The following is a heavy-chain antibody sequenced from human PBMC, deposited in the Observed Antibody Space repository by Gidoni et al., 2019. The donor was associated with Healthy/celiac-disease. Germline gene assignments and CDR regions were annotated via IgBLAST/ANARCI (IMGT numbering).Heavy chain of an antibody. CDR1: GFSFTGVW. Sequence: EVQLVESGGGLVQPGVSLSLSCAASGFSFTGVWLSRVRQGPWKRLEWVANIKQDGSEKYYVDSVKGRFTISRDNAKNSLYLQMNSLRAEDTAVYYCARKAVQLWTGGWFDPWGQGTLVTVSS. J-gene: IGHJ5*02. CDR2: IKQDGSEK. V-gene: IGHV3-7*01. D-gene: IGHD5-18*01. CDR3: ARKAVQLWTGGWFDP.